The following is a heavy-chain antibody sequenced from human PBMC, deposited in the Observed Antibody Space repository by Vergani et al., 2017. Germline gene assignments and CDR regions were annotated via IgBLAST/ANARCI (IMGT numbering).Heavy chain of an antibody. Sequence: EVQLVESGGGLVKPGGSLRLSCAASGFTFSSYSMNWVRQAPGKGLEWVSSISSSSSYIYYADSVKGRFTISRDNAKNSLYLQMNSLRAEDTAVYYCARDQRSGYYGAPYYYYYYYMDVWGKGTTVTVSS. CDR2: ISSSSSYI. J-gene: IGHJ6*03. V-gene: IGHV3-21*01. CDR1: GFTFSSYS. CDR3: ARDQRSGYYGAPYYYYYYYMDV. D-gene: IGHD3-3*01.